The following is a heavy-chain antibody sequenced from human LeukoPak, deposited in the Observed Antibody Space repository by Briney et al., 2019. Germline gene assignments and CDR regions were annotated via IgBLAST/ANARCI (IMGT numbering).Heavy chain of an antibody. V-gene: IGHV3-33*01. Sequence: GGSLRLSCAASGFTFSHAGMHWVRQAPDKGLEWVAIIWYDGTHIQYSDSVKGRFTISGDNSKNTLYLQMNSLRAEDTAVYYCARDRGDCSGGSCQSDYFDYWGQGTLVTVSS. CDR1: GFTFSHAG. CDR2: IWYDGTHI. CDR3: ARDRGDCSGGSCQSDYFDY. D-gene: IGHD2-15*01. J-gene: IGHJ4*02.